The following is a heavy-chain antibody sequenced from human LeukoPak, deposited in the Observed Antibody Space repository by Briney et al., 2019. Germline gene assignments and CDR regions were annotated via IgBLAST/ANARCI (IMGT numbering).Heavy chain of an antibody. CDR1: GGSFSGDY. V-gene: IGHV4-34*01. J-gene: IGHJ4*02. D-gene: IGHD6-19*01. Sequence: SETLSLTCAVYGGSFSGDYWSWVRQPPGKGLEWIGEINDSGSTNYNPSLKSRVTISVDTSKTQFSLKLSSVTAADTAVYYCANGGWSLSYLDSWGQGTLVTVSS. CDR2: INDSGST. CDR3: ANGGWSLSYLDS.